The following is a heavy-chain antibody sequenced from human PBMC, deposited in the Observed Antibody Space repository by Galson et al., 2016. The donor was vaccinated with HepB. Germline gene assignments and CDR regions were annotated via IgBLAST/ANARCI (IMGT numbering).Heavy chain of an antibody. J-gene: IGHJ3*02. CDR1: GFTFSNYA. D-gene: IGHD1-26*01. Sequence: SLRLSCAASGFTFSNYASHWVRQAPGKGLEWVALISYAGNHKYYAHSVKGRVTISRDSSKNTPHLQMGSLRAEDTAVYYCVKEGYCFFSDCDNSTPTDAFDIWGQGTMVTVSS. CDR3: VKEGYCFFSDCDNSTPTDAFDI. V-gene: IGHV3-30*18. CDR2: ISYAGNHK.